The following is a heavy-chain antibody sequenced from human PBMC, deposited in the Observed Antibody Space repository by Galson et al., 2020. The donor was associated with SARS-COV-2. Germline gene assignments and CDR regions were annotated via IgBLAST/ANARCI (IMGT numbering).Heavy chain of an antibody. J-gene: IGHJ3*02. CDR2: ISSSGSTI. CDR1: GFTFSSYE. D-gene: IGHD3-22*01. V-gene: IGHV3-48*03. CDR3: AVTHYDSSGYPIHDAFDI. Sequence: GGSLRLSCAASGFTFSSYEMNWVRQAPGKGLEWVSYISSSGSTIYYADSVKGRFTISRDNAKNSLYLQMNSLRAEDTAVYYCAVTHYDSSGYPIHDAFDIWGQGTMVTVSS.